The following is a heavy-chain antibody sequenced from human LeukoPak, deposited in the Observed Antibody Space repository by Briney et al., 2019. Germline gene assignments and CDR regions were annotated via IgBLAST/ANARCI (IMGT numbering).Heavy chain of an antibody. D-gene: IGHD6-6*01. CDR3: ASFFGSSWAFDI. CDR1: GYTFTGYY. Sequence: GASVKVSCKASGYTFTGYYMHWVRQAPGQGLEWMGRINPNSGGTNYAQKFQGRVTMTRDTSIITAYMELSRLRSDDTAVYYCASFFGSSWAFDIWGQGTMVTVSS. J-gene: IGHJ3*02. CDR2: INPNSGGT. V-gene: IGHV1-2*06.